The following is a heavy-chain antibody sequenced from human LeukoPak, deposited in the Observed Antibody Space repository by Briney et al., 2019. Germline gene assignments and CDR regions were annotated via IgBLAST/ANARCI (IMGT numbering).Heavy chain of an antibody. D-gene: IGHD1-1*01. CDR3: ARVAGGTTFDY. Sequence: GGSLRLSCAASGFNLSSYWMHWVRQAPGKGLVWASRINIDGSITSYADSVKGRFTISRDTAKNTLYLQMNSLRAEDTAVYYCARVAGGTTFDYWGQGTLVTVSS. V-gene: IGHV3-74*01. CDR2: INIDGSIT. J-gene: IGHJ4*02. CDR1: GFNLSSYW.